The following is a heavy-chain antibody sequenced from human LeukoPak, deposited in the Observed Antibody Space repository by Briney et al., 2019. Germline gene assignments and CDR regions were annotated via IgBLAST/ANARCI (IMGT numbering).Heavy chain of an antibody. CDR3: ARDHGDDAFDI. CDR1: GYTFTNYY. V-gene: IGHV1-2*02. Sequence: ASVKVSCTAAGYTFTNYYIDWVRQAPGQGLEWMGWINSNRGGTNYAQKFQGRVTMTRDTSISTAYMELRSVRSDDTAVYYCARDHGDDAFDIWGPGTMVTVSS. D-gene: IGHD3-3*01. CDR2: INSNRGGT. J-gene: IGHJ3*02.